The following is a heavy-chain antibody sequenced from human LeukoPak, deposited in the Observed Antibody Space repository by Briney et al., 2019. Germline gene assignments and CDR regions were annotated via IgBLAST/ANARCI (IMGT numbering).Heavy chain of an antibody. D-gene: IGHD2-21*01. CDR1: GFTFSSYA. CDR2: ISGSGGST. J-gene: IGHJ4*02. Sequence: GGTLRLSCAASGFTFSSYAMSWVRQAPGKGLEWVSAISGSGGSTYYADSVKGRFTITRDNSKNTLYLQMNSLRAEDTAVYYCAKFLPTHIVVANYYFDYWGQGTLVTVSS. CDR3: AKFLPTHIVVANYYFDY. V-gene: IGHV3-23*01.